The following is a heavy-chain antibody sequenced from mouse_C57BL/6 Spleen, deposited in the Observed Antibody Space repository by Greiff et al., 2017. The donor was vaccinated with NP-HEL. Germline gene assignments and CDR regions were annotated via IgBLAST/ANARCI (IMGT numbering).Heavy chain of an antibody. V-gene: IGHV1-82*01. CDR1: GYAFSSSW. D-gene: IGHD1-1*01. CDR3: AREGIHYYGSSYRYFDV. CDR2: IYPGDGDT. Sequence: QVQLQQSGPELVKPGASVKISCKASGYAFSSSWMNWVKRRPGKGLEWIGRIYPGDGDTNYNGKFKGKATLTADNSSSTAYMHLSSLTSEDSAVYFCAREGIHYYGSSYRYFDVWGTGTTVTVSS. J-gene: IGHJ1*03.